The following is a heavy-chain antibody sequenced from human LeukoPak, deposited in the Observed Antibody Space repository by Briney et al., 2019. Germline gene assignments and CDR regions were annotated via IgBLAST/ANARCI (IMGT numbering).Heavy chain of an antibody. CDR3: ASEDLDY. J-gene: IGHJ4*02. Sequence: GGSLRLSCAASEFTFSSYAMHWVRQAPGKGLEWVAVISYDGSNKYYADSVKGRFTISRDNSKNTLYLQMNSLRAEDTAVYYCASEDLDYWGQGTLVTVSS. V-gene: IGHV3-30*04. CDR2: ISYDGSNK. CDR1: EFTFSSYA.